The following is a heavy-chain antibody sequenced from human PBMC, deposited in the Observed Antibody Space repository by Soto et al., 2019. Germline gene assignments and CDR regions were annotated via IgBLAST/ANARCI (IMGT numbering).Heavy chain of an antibody. Sequence: HPGGSLRLSCAASGFTFSSYAMSWVRQAPGKGLEWVSAISGSGGSTYYADSVKGRFTISRDNSKKTLYLQMNSLRAEDTAVYYCAKDPRFGELLIDYWGQGTLVTVSS. CDR2: ISGSGGST. V-gene: IGHV3-23*01. CDR1: GFTFSSYA. CDR3: AKDPRFGELLIDY. J-gene: IGHJ4*02. D-gene: IGHD3-10*01.